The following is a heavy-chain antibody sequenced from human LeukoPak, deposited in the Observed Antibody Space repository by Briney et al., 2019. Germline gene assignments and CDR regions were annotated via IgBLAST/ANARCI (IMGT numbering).Heavy chain of an antibody. Sequence: ASVKVSCKASGYTFTDYYIQWVRQAPGQGPEWMGWIKCNSGDTKYAQKFQGRVTMTRDTSITTAYMELTRLTSDDTAVYYCASGVKSTSAFDIWGQGTMVTVSS. CDR2: IKCNSGDT. J-gene: IGHJ3*02. V-gene: IGHV1-2*02. CDR1: GYTFTDYY. D-gene: IGHD3-10*01. CDR3: ASGVKSTSAFDI.